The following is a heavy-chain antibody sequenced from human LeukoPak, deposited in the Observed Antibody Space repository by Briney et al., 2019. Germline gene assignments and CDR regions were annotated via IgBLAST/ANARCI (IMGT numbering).Heavy chain of an antibody. Sequence: GGSLRLSCAASGSTFSSYAMNWVRQAPGKGLEWVSAISGSGGNTYYADSVKGRFTISRDNSKNTLYLQMNSLRAEDTAVYYCAKDSSSWFRDAFDIWGRGTMVTVSS. D-gene: IGHD6-13*01. V-gene: IGHV3-23*01. J-gene: IGHJ3*02. CDR1: GSTFSSYA. CDR3: AKDSSSWFRDAFDI. CDR2: ISGSGGNT.